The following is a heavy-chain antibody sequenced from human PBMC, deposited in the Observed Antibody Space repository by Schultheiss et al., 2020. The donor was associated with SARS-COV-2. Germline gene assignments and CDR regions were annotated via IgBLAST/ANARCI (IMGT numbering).Heavy chain of an antibody. V-gene: IGHV3-74*01. CDR1: GFTFSSYW. CDR3: ASLVGATYYYGMDV. Sequence: GGSLRLSCAASGFTFSSYWMHWVRQAPGKGLVWVSRINSDGSSTSYADSVKGRFTISRDNAKNTLYLQMNSLRAEDTAVYYCASLVGATYYYGMDVWGQGTTVTVS. CDR2: INSDGSST. D-gene: IGHD1-26*01. J-gene: IGHJ6*02.